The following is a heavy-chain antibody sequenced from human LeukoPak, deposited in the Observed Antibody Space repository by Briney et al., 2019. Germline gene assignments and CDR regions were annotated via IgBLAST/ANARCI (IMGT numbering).Heavy chain of an antibody. Sequence: GGSLRLSCAASGFTFSSYSMKWVRQAPGKGLEWVSFISSSSSYIYYADSVKGRFTISRDNAKNSLYLQMNSLRAEDTAVYYCAELGITMIGGVWGKGTTVTISS. CDR1: GFTFSSYS. CDR2: ISSSSSYI. CDR3: AELGITMIGGV. D-gene: IGHD3-10*02. J-gene: IGHJ6*04. V-gene: IGHV3-21*01.